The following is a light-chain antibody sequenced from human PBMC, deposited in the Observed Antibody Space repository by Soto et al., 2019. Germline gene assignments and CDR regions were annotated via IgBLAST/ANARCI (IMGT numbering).Light chain of an antibody. CDR3: QQSYSTLVT. CDR2: AAS. CDR1: QSISSY. J-gene: IGKJ3*01. V-gene: IGKV1-39*01. Sequence: DIQMTQSPSSLSASVGDRVTITCRASQSISSYLNWYQQKPGKAPKLLIYAASSLQSGVPSRFSGSGSGTDFTLTISSLQPVDFATYYCQQSYSTLVTFGPGTKVDIK.